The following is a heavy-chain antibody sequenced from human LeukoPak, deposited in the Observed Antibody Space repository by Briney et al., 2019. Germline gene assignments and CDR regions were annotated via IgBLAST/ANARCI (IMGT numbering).Heavy chain of an antibody. Sequence: GASVKVSCKASGYTFTSYDINWVRQATGQGLEWMGWMNPNSGNTGYAQKLQGRVTMTTDTSTSTAYMELRSLRSDDTAVYYCASYNYYDSSGYYAFDIWGQGTMVTVSS. CDR2: MNPNSGNT. J-gene: IGHJ3*02. V-gene: IGHV1-8*02. CDR1: GYTFTSYD. D-gene: IGHD3-22*01. CDR3: ASYNYYDSSGYYAFDI.